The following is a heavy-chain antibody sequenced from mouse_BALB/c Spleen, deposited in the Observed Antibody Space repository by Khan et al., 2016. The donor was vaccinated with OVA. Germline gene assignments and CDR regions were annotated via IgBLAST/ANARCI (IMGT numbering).Heavy chain of an antibody. J-gene: IGHJ4*01. CDR2: IWSDGST. CDR3: ARQPYYDYYVFDY. Sequence: QVQLKESGPGLVAPSQSLSITCTISGFSLTNYGVHWVRQPPGKGLEWLVVIWSDGSTTYNSALKSRLSISRDNSKSPVFLKMNSRQTDDTAMYYCARQPYYDYYVFDYWGQGTSVTVSS. CDR1: GFSLTNYG. D-gene: IGHD2-10*01. V-gene: IGHV2-6-1*01.